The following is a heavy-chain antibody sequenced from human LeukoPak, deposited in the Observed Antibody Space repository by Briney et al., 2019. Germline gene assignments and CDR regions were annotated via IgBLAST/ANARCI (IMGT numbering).Heavy chain of an antibody. Sequence: PSETLSLTCTVSGDSMRSYFWSWIRQPPGKGLEWIGYIYYSGSTSYNPSLKSRLTISVDTSLNQFSLKLNSVTAADTAVYYCARYCSGGDCYSKALDYWGQGILVTVSS. CDR3: ARYCSGGDCYSKALDY. J-gene: IGHJ4*02. V-gene: IGHV4-59*01. D-gene: IGHD2-15*01. CDR1: GDSMRSYF. CDR2: IYYSGST.